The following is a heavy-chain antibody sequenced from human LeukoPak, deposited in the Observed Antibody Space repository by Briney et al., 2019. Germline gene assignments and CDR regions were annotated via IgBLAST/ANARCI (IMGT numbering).Heavy chain of an antibody. CDR3: AIFDRAYYYDSSGYYPFDY. V-gene: IGHV3-33*01. D-gene: IGHD3-22*01. CDR1: GFTFSSYG. CDR2: IRYDGSNK. J-gene: IGHJ4*02. Sequence: GRSLRLSCAASGFTFSSYGMHWVRQAPGKGLEWVAVIRYDGSNKYYADSVKGRFTISRDNSKNTLYLQMNSLRAEDTAVYYCAIFDRAYYYDSSGYYPFDYWGQGTLVTVSS.